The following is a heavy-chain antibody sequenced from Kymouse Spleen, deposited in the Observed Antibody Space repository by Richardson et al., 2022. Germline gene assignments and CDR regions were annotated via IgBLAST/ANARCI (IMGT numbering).Heavy chain of an antibody. J-gene: IGHJ4*02. CDR3: ARKRYCSGGSCYDY. D-gene: IGHD2-15*01. CDR2: MNPNSGNT. Sequence: QVQLVQSGAEVKKPGASVKVSCKASGYTFTSYDINWVRQATGQGLEWMGWMNPNSGNTGYAQKFQGRVTMTRNTSISTAYMELSSLRSEDTAVYYCARKRYCSGGSCYDYWGQGTLVTVSS. CDR1: GYTFTSYD. V-gene: IGHV1-8*01.